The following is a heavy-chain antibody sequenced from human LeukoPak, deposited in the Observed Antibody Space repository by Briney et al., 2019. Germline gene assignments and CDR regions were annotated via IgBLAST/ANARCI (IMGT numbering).Heavy chain of an antibody. D-gene: IGHD4-17*01. V-gene: IGHV4-39*01. Sequence: SETLSLTCTVSGGSISSSSYYWGWIRQPPGKGLEWIGSIYYSGSTYYNPSLKSRVTISVDTSKNQFSLKLSSVTAADTAVYYCARHSHDYGDYLDHAFDIWGQGTMVTVSS. CDR3: ARHSHDYGDYLDHAFDI. CDR1: GGSISSSSYY. J-gene: IGHJ3*02. CDR2: IYYSGST.